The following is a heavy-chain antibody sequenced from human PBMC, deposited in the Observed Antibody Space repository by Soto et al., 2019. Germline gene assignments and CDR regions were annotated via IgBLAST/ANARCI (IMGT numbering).Heavy chain of an antibody. D-gene: IGHD2-8*02. CDR2: ISYDAKSK. Sequence: LRLSCAASGFTFNTYGMHWVRQAPGKGLEWVAVISYDAKSKLYVDSVRGRFTISRDNSKNTLFLQMDSLRPEDTALYYCARGLLAAGPFDSWGQGTLVTVSS. V-gene: IGHV3-30*03. J-gene: IGHJ4*02. CDR3: ARGLLAAGPFDS. CDR1: GFTFNTYG.